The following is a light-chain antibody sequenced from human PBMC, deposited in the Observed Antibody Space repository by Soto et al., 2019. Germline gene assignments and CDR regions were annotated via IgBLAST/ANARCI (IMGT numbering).Light chain of an antibody. CDR3: QQYGSSPIT. Sequence: IVLTQSPGTLSLSPGPRATLACRASQSVSSSYLAWYQQKPGQAPRIXIYGASSRATGIPDRFSGSLYGTDFNLTISRLEPEDFAVYYCQQYGSSPITFGQGTRLEIK. CDR1: QSVSSSY. CDR2: GAS. V-gene: IGKV3-20*01. J-gene: IGKJ5*01.